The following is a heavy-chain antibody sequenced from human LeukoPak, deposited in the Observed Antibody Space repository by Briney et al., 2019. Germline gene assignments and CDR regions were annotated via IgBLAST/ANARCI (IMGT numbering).Heavy chain of an antibody. V-gene: IGHV3-23*01. CDR1: GFTFSSYG. J-gene: IGHJ4*02. Sequence: GGSLRLSCAASGFTFSSYGMSWVRQAPGKGLEWVSAISGSGGSTYYADSVKGRFTISRDNSKNTLYLQMNSLRAEDTAVYYCAKDQVPIVGATSYFDYWGQGTLVTVSS. CDR2: ISGSGGST. D-gene: IGHD1-26*01. CDR3: AKDQVPIVGATSYFDY.